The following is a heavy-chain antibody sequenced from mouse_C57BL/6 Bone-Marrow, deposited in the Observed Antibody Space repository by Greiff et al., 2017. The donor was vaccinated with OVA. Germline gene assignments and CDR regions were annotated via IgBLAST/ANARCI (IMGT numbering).Heavy chain of an antibody. V-gene: IGHV5-4*01. Sequence: EVKLVESGGGLVKPGGSLKLSCAASGFTFSSYAMSWVRQTPEKRLEWVATISDGGSYTYYPDTVKGRFTISRDNTKNNLYLQISHLKSEDTAMYYCARDAGYDVWFAYWGQGTLVTVSA. CDR2: ISDGGSYT. CDR1: GFTFSSYA. D-gene: IGHD2-2*01. J-gene: IGHJ3*01. CDR3: ARDAGYDVWFAY.